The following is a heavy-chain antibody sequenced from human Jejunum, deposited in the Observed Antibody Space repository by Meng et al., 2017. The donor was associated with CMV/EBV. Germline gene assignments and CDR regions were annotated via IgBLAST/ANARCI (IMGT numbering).Heavy chain of an antibody. J-gene: IGHJ4*02. V-gene: IGHV3-23*03. CDR1: GFTFGSYA. CDR2: IYSPDNP. D-gene: IGHD2/OR15-2a*01. Sequence: GFTFGSYAMSWVRQAPGKGLEWVSLIYSPDNPYYEDSVKGRFTISRDNSKNTLYLQMNSLRAEDTAVYYCAQYCSSTSCSLRAFDYWGQGTLVTVSS. CDR3: AQYCSSTSCSLRAFDY.